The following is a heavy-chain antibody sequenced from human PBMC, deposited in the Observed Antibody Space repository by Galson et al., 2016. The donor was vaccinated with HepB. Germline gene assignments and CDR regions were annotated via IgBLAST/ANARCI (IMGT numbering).Heavy chain of an antibody. CDR3: VKGGGGSNGDY. D-gene: IGHD3-16*01. CDR2: INGDGSIA. CDR1: GFTFSSHW. V-gene: IGHV3-74*01. J-gene: IGHJ4*02. Sequence: SLRLSCAASGFTFSSHWIHWVRQGPGKGLVWVSRINGDGSIATYADSVKGRFTISRDNAKNTLYLQMNSLRAADTAVYYCVKGGGGSNGDYWGQGTLVTVSS.